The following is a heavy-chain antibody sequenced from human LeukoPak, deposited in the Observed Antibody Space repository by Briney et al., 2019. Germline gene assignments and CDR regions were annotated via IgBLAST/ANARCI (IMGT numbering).Heavy chain of an antibody. J-gene: IGHJ3*02. CDR1: GGSISSYY. CDR3: AREGTYSYGLDAFDI. CDR2: IYYSGST. V-gene: IGHV4-59*12. D-gene: IGHD5-18*01. Sequence: SETLSLTCTVSGGSISSYYWSWIRQPPGKGLEWIGYIYYSGSTNYNPSLKSRVTISVDTSKNQFSLKLSSVTAADTAVYYCAREGTYSYGLDAFDIWGQGTMVTVSS.